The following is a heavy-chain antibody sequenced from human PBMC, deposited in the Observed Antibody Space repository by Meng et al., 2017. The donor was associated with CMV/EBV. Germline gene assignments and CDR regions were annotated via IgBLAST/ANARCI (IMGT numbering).Heavy chain of an antibody. Sequence: SETLSLTCTVSGGSISSYYWSWIRQPPGKGLEWIGYIYYSGSTNYNPSLKSRVTISVDTSKNQFSLKLSSVTAADTAVYYCARDAYSSSWYGFDPWGQGTLVTVS. V-gene: IGHV4-59*01. CDR1: GGSISSYY. CDR3: ARDAYSSSWYGFDP. D-gene: IGHD6-13*01. J-gene: IGHJ5*02. CDR2: IYYSGST.